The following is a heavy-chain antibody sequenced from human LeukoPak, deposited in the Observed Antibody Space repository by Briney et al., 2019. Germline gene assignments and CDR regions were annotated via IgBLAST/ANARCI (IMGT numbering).Heavy chain of an antibody. Sequence: GGSLRLSCAASGFTFTDAWMSWVRQAPGKGLEWVARIKSKTAGGTTDYAAPVKGRFTISRDDSNNTLYLQMNSPETEDTAVYYCTSSYTSGWYGPFDYWGQGTLVTVSS. CDR3: TSSYTSGWYGPFDY. V-gene: IGHV3-15*01. J-gene: IGHJ4*02. D-gene: IGHD6-19*01. CDR2: IKSKTAGGTT. CDR1: GFTFTDAW.